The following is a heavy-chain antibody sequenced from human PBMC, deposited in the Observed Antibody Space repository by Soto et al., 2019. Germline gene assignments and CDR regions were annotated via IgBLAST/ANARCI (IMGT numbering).Heavy chain of an antibody. Sequence: GGPVKGSCQAFGFTLSSSCFSWVGEGPRQGLEWMGWISAYNGNTNYAQKLQGRVTMTTDTSTSTAYMELRSLRSDDTAVYYCAREGPPYCGGDCYSAYWGQGTLVTVSS. V-gene: IGHV1-18*01. CDR1: GFTLSSSC. D-gene: IGHD2-21*01. CDR3: AREGPPYCGGDCYSAY. CDR2: ISAYNGNT. J-gene: IGHJ4*02.